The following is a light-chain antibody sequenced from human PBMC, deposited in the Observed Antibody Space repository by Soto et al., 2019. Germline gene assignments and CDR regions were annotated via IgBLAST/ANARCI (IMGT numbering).Light chain of an antibody. Sequence: ENVLTQSPATLSLSPGERATLSCRASQSINTYLAWYQQNPGQAPRLLIYDASKRATGIPARFSGSGSGTNFTLTISSLETEDFAVYYCQQRRSWKVTCGQGTRVEIK. CDR2: DAS. J-gene: IGKJ5*01. CDR1: QSINTY. V-gene: IGKV3-11*01. CDR3: QQRRSWKVT.